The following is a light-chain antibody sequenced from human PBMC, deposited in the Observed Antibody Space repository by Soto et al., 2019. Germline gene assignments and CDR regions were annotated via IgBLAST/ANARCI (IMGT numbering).Light chain of an antibody. CDR2: EVS. V-gene: IGLV2-8*01. J-gene: IGLJ1*01. CDR1: SGDVGGYNY. Sequence: QSVLTQPPSASGSPGQSVTISCTGTSGDVGGYNYVSWYQHHPGKAPKLMIYEVSKRPSGVPDRFSGSKSGNTASLTVSGLQAEDEADYYCSSYADNNNFVFGAGTKLTVL. CDR3: SSYADNNNFV.